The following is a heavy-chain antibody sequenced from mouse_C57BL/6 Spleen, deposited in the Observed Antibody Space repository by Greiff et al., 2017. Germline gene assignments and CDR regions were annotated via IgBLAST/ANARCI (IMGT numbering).Heavy chain of an antibody. J-gene: IGHJ2*01. V-gene: IGHV2-2*01. CDR1: GFSLTSYG. CDR2: IWSGGST. Sequence: VQLQQSGPGLVQPSQSLSITCTVSGFSLTSYGVHWVRQSPGKGLEWLGVIWSGGSTDYNAAFMSRLSISKDNSKSQVFFKMNRRQADDTAIYYCARGGIVNTDFDYWGQGTTLTVSS. CDR3: ARGGIVNTDFDY. D-gene: IGHD2-5*01.